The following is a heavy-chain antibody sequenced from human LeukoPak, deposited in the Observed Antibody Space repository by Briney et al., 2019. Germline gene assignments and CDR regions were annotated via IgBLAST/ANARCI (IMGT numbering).Heavy chain of an antibody. J-gene: IGHJ3*02. V-gene: IGHV3-21*01. CDR1: GFTFSSYS. Sequence: PGGSLRLSCAASGFTFSSYSMNWVRQAPGKGLEWVSSISSSSSYKYYADSVKGRFTISRDNAKNSLYLQMNSLRAEDTAVYYCARVGVVGATGAFDIWGQGTMVTVSS. CDR3: ARVGVVGATGAFDI. CDR2: ISSSSSYK. D-gene: IGHD1-26*01.